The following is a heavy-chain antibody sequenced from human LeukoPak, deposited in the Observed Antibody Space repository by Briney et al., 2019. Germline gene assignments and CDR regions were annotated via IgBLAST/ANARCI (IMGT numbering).Heavy chain of an antibody. J-gene: IGHJ5*02. CDR2: ISSNGGST. D-gene: IGHD6-19*01. Sequence: GGSLRLSCAASGFTFSSYAMHWVRQAPGKGLEYVSAISSNGGSTYYANSVKGRFTISRDNSKNTLYLQMGSLRAEDMAVYYCARGRFGGGWYSSSWFDPWGQGTLVTVSS. V-gene: IGHV3-64*01. CDR3: ARGRFGGGWYSSSWFDP. CDR1: GFTFSSYA.